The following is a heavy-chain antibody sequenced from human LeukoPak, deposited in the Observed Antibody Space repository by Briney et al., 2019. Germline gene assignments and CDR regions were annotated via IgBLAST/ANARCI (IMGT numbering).Heavy chain of an antibody. D-gene: IGHD5-18*01. Sequence: SETLSLTCAVSGYSISSGYYWGWIRQPPGKGLEWIGSIYHSGSTYYNPSLKSRVTISVDTSKNQFSLNLSSVTAADTAVYYCARLTRGYSYGYVYWGQGTLVTVSS. CDR1: GYSISSGYY. CDR2: IYHSGST. J-gene: IGHJ4*02. V-gene: IGHV4-38-2*01. CDR3: ARLTRGYSYGYVY.